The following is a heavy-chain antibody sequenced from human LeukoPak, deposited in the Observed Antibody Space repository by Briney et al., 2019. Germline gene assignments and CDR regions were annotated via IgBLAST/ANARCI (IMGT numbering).Heavy chain of an antibody. Sequence: GGSLRLSCAASGFTFSSYAMHWVRQAPGKGLEWVAAISYDGSNKYYADSVKGRFTISRDNSKNTLYLQMNSLRAEDTAVYYCARGSHVLLWFGELSDYWGQGTLVTVSS. CDR1: GFTFSSYA. V-gene: IGHV3-30-3*01. CDR3: ARGSHVLLWFGELSDY. D-gene: IGHD3-10*01. J-gene: IGHJ4*02. CDR2: ISYDGSNK.